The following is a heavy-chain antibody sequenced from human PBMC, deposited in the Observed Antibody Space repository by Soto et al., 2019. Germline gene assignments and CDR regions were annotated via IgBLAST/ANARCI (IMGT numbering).Heavy chain of an antibody. CDR1: GYTFTSYH. V-gene: IGHV1-8*01. CDR2: MNPNSGNT. CDR3: ARERSAAGTGWFDP. Sequence: QVQLVQSGAEVKKPGASVKVSCKASGYTFTSYHINWVRPATGQGLEWMGWMNPNSGNTGYAQKFQGRVTMTRNTSISTAYMELSSLRSEDTAVYYCARERSAAGTGWFDPWGQGTVVSVSS. J-gene: IGHJ5*02. D-gene: IGHD6-13*01.